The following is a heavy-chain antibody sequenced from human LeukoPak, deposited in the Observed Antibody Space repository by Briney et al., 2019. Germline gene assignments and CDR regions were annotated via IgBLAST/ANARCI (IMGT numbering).Heavy chain of an antibody. Sequence: SGGSLRLSCAASGFTFDDYGMSWVSQAPGKGLEWVANIKQDGSEKYYVDSVKGRFTISRDNAKNSLYLQMNSLRAEDTAVYYCARGVGSHWGQGTLVTVSS. CDR1: GFTFDDYG. V-gene: IGHV3-7*01. CDR2: IKQDGSEK. CDR3: ARGVGSH. J-gene: IGHJ4*02. D-gene: IGHD1-26*01.